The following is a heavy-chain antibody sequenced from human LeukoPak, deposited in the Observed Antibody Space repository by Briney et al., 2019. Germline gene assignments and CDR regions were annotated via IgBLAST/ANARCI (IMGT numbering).Heavy chain of an antibody. CDR3: ARDGIAVAGPSVYFDY. D-gene: IGHD6-19*01. J-gene: IGHJ4*02. CDR2: IIPIFGTA. V-gene: IGHV1-69*05. Sequence: SVKVSCKASGGTFSSYAISWVRQAPGQGLEWMGRIIPIFGTANYAQKFQGRVTITTDESTSTAYMELSSLRPEDTAVYYCARDGIAVAGPSVYFDYWGQGTLVTVSS. CDR1: GGTFSSYA.